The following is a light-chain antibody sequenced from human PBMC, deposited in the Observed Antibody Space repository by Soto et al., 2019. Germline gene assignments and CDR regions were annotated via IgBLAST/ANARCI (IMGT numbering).Light chain of an antibody. V-gene: IGLV1-40*01. CDR2: GNS. CDR1: SSNIGAGYD. Sequence: QSVLTQPPSVSGAPGQRVTISCTGSSSNIGAGYDVNWYQQLPGTAPKLLIYGNSNRPSGVPDRFSGSKSGTSASLAITGLRAEAEADYYCQSFVSSLSGWVFGGGTKLTVL. CDR3: QSFVSSLSGWV. J-gene: IGLJ3*02.